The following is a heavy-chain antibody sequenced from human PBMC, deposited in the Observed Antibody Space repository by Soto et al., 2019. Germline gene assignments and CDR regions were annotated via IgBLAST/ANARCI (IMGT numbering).Heavy chain of an antibody. V-gene: IGHV1-69*01. J-gene: IGHJ5*02. Sequence: QVQLMQSGAEVKKPGSSVKVSCKASGGTFSSYAISWVRQAPGHGLEWLGGSIPIFGTANYAQKFQGRVTITADESTSTAYMELSSLRSEDTAVYYCAGSLGRGQFDPWGQGTLVTVSS. CDR1: GGTFSSYA. CDR3: AGSLGRGQFDP. D-gene: IGHD7-27*01. CDR2: SIPIFGTA.